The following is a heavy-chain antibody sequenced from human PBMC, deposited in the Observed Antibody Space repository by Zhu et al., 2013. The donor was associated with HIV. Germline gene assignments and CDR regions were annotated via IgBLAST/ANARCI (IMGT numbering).Heavy chain of an antibody. CDR2: MNPNSGNT. D-gene: IGHD5-18*01. CDR3: ARDLGYSYGPKYFDY. V-gene: IGHV1-8*01. Sequence: QVQLVQSGAEVKKPGAPVKVSCKASGYTFTSYDINWVRQATGQGLEWMGWMNPNSGNTGYAQKFQGRVTMTRNTSISTAYMELSSLRSEDTAVYYCARDLGYSYGPKYFDYWAREPWSPSPQ. J-gene: IGHJ4*02. CDR1: GYTFTSYD.